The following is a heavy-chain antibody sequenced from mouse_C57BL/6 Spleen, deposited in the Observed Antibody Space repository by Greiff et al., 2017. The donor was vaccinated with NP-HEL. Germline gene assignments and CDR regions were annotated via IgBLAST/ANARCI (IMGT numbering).Heavy chain of an antibody. Sequence: QVQLQQSGPELVKPGASVKISCKASGYAFSSSWMHWVKQRPGQGLEWIGRIYPGDGDTNYNGKFKGKATMTADKSSSPAYMQLSSLTSEDSAVYYCDRPLLSCGSSNWYFEGWGTGTTVTVAT. V-gene: IGHV1-82*01. CDR2: IYPGDGDT. CDR1: GYAFSSSW. CDR3: DRPLLSCGSSNWYFEG. J-gene: IGHJ1*03. D-gene: IGHD1-1*01.